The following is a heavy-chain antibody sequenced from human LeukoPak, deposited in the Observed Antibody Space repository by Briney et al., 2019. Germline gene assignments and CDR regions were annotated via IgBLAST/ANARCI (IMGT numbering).Heavy chain of an antibody. J-gene: IGHJ4*02. CDR2: ISSSGDST. CDR3: AKTRGYCSGGSCYCDY. V-gene: IGHV3-23*01. D-gene: IGHD2-15*01. CDR1: GFTFSNYA. Sequence: GGSLRLSCAASGFTFSNYAMSWVRQAPGKGLEWVSAISSSGDSTYYADSVKGRSTISRDNSKNTLHLQMSSLRAEDTAVYYCAKTRGYCSGGSCYCDYWGQGTLVTVSS.